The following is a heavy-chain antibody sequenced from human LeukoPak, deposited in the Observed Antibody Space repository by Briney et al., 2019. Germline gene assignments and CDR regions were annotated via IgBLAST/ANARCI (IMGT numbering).Heavy chain of an antibody. V-gene: IGHV3-33*01. J-gene: IGHJ3*02. D-gene: IGHD3-22*01. CDR3: ARGGYGSSGYYPNAPDAFDI. CDR2: IWYDGSDK. CDR1: GFTFSSYG. Sequence: GRSLRLSCAASGFTFSSYGMHWVRQAPGKGLEWVAVIWYDGSDKYYADSVKGRFTISRDNSKNTLYLQMNSLRAADTAVYYCARGGYGSSGYYPNAPDAFDIWGQGTMVTVSS.